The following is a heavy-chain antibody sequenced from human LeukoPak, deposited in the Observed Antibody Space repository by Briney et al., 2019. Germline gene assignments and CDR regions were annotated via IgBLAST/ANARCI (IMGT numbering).Heavy chain of an antibody. CDR3: ARERESVCDY. D-gene: IGHD3-10*01. J-gene: IGHJ4*02. CDR2: IWYDGSNK. V-gene: IGHV3-33*01. Sequence: GRSLRLSCAASGFTFSSYGMHWVRQAPGKGPEWVAAIWYDGSNKYYADSVKGRFTISRDNSKNTLYLQMNSLRAEDTAVYYCARERESVCDYWGQGTLVTVSS. CDR1: GFTFSSYG.